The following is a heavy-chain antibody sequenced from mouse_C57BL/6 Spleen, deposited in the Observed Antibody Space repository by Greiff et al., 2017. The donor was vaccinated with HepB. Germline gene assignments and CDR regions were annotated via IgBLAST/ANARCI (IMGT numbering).Heavy chain of an antibody. D-gene: IGHD2-2*01. CDR1: GFTFSSYA. CDR2: ISDGGSYT. J-gene: IGHJ4*01. Sequence: EVMLVESGGGLVKPGGSLKLSCAASGFTFSSYAMSWVRQTPEKRLEWVATISDGGSYTYYPDNVKGRFTISRDNAKNNLYLQMSHLKSEDTAMYYCARDLYGYDFRAMDYWGQGTSVTVSS. V-gene: IGHV5-4*01. CDR3: ARDLYGYDFRAMDY.